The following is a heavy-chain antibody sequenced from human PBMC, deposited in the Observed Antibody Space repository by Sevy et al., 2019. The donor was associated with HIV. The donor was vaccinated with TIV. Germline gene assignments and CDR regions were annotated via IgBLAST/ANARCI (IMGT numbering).Heavy chain of an antibody. CDR1: GFTFSSYS. V-gene: IGHV3-48*02. J-gene: IGHJ4*02. D-gene: IGHD3-16*01. Sequence: GGSLRLSFAASGFTFSSYSMNWVRQAPGKGLEWVSYISSSSSTIYYADSVKGRFTISRDNAKNSLYLQMNSLRDEDTAVYYCARADYDYVWGSCDYWGQGTLVTVSS. CDR3: ARADYDYVWGSCDY. CDR2: ISSSSSTI.